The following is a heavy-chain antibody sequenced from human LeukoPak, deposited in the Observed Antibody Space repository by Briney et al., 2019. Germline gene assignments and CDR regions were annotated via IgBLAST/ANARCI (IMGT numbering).Heavy chain of an antibody. V-gene: IGHV3-74*01. Sequence: GGSLRLSCAASGFSFSSYWMHWVREAPGKGLVWVSRINNGGSKTNYAGSVKGRFTISRDNAKNTLYLQMNSLRAEDTAVYYCATSSWFDPWGQGTLVTVSS. CDR3: ATSSWFDP. CDR1: GFSFSSYW. J-gene: IGHJ5*02. CDR2: INNGGSKT.